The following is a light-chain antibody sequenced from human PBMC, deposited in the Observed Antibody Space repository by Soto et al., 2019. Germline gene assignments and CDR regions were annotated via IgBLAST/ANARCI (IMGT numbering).Light chain of an antibody. Sequence: EIVLTQSPATLSLSPGERATLSCRASQTVSTYVAWYQQKPGQAPRLLIYDASNRATGIPARFSGSGSGTDFTLTISSLEPEDGAVYYCHQRRTWVTFGGGTKVEIK. CDR3: HQRRTWVT. V-gene: IGKV3-11*01. CDR2: DAS. CDR1: QTVSTY. J-gene: IGKJ4*02.